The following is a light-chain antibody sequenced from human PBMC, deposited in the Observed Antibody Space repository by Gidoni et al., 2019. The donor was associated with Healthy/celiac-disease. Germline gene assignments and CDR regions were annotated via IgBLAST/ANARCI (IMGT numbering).Light chain of an antibody. CDR1: QSVSSN. CDR2: GAS. Sequence: EIVMTQSPATLSVSPGERATLSCRASQSVSSNFAWYQQKPGQAPRLLIYGASTRATGIPARFSGSGSGTEFTLTISSLQSEDFAVYYCQQYNNSPAFGPGTKVDIK. CDR3: QQYNNSPA. V-gene: IGKV3-15*01. J-gene: IGKJ3*01.